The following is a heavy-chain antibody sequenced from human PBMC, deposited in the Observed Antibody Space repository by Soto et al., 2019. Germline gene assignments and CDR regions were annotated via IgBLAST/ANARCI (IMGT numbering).Heavy chain of an antibody. Sequence: PGGSVRQTGADSECPYSGYPLSWVRQAPGKGLEWVSAISGSGGSTYYADSVKGRFTISRDNSKNTLYLQMNSLRAEDTAVYYCAKHLGGWARDDAFDIWGQGTMVTVSS. V-gene: IGHV3-23*01. D-gene: IGHD6-19*01. J-gene: IGHJ3*02. CDR2: ISGSGGST. CDR3: AKHLGGWARDDAFDI. CDR1: ECPYSGYP.